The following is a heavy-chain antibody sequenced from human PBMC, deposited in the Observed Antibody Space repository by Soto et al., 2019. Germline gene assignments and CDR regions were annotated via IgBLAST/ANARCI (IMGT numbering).Heavy chain of an antibody. CDR3: ARRSSGWRYNWFDP. V-gene: IGHV1-18*01. J-gene: IGHJ5*02. Sequence: GASVKVFCKASGYTFTSYGISWVRQAPGQGLEWMGWISAYNGNTNYAQKLQGRVTMTTDTSTSTAYMELRSLRSDDTAVYYCARRSSGWRYNWFDPWGQGTLVTVSS. CDR2: ISAYNGNT. D-gene: IGHD6-19*01. CDR1: GYTFTSYG.